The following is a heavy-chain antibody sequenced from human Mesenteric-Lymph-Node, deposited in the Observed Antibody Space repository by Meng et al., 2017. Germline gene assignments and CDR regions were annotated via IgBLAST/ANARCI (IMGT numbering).Heavy chain of an antibody. D-gene: IGHD3-22*01. CDR2: MNPNSGNT. Sequence: ASVKVSCKASGYTFTSYDINWVRQATGQGLEWMGWMNPNSGNTGYAQKFQGRVTITEDESTRTAYMELSSLRSENTAVYYCASGPYYDSSGYYEGTGYWGQGTLVTVSS. CDR1: GYTFTSYD. J-gene: IGHJ4*02. CDR3: ASGPYYDSSGYYEGTGY. V-gene: IGHV1-8*01.